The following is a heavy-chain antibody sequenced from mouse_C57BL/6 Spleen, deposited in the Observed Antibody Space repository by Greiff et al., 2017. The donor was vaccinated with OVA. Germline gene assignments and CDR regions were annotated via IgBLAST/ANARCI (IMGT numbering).Heavy chain of an antibody. D-gene: IGHD2-2*01. CDR3: TAYGYDVKDAMDY. J-gene: IGHJ4*01. CDR1: GYTFTSYW. Sequence: EVQLMESGTVLARPGASVKMSCKTSGYTFTSYWMHWVKQRPGQGLEWIGAIYPGNSDTSYNQKFKGKAKLTVVTSASTAYMELSSLTNEDSAVYYCTAYGYDVKDAMDYWGQGTSVTVSS. V-gene: IGHV1-5*01. CDR2: IYPGNSDT.